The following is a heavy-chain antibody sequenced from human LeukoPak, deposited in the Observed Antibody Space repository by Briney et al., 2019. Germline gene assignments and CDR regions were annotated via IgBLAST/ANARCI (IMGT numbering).Heavy chain of an antibody. CDR1: GFTFSSYA. J-gene: IGHJ4*02. V-gene: IGHV3-30-3*01. D-gene: IGHD3-16*01. Sequence: GGSLRLSCAASGFTFSSYAMHWVRQAPGKGLEWVAVISYDGSNKYYTDSVKGRFTIFRDNSRNTLFLQMNTLRVEDTSVYYCMRGSYGDFYWGLGTLVTVSS. CDR2: ISYDGSNK. CDR3: MRGSYGDFY.